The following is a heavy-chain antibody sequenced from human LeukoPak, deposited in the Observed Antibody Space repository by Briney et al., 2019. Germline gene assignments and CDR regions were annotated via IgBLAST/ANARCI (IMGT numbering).Heavy chain of an antibody. J-gene: IGHJ4*02. V-gene: IGHV4-38-2*01. CDR2: ISHSGST. Sequence: SETLSLTCAFSGYFLSSGYYWGWIRQPPGKGLEWIGTISHSGSTRYNPSLKSRVTISVDTSKNQFSLKLSSVTAADTAVYYCARRSDCTSTSCYRGFDYWGQGTLVTVSS. D-gene: IGHD2-2*01. CDR3: ARRSDCTSTSCYRGFDY. CDR1: GYFLSSGYY.